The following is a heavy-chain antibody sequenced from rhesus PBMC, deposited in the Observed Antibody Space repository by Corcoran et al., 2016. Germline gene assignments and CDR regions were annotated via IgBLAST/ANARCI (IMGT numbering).Heavy chain of an antibody. V-gene: IGHV4S10*01. Sequence: QVQLQESGPGVVKPSEPLFLTCAVSGDSISDSFCGTWSLTPPGKGLEMIGYIYGSSARTYNNPSLKSRVTISKDTSKNQFSLKLNSVTAADTAVYYCARSRWYFDLWGPGTPITISS. CDR2: IYGSSART. CDR1: GDSISDSFC. J-gene: IGHJ2*01. CDR3: ARSRWYFDL.